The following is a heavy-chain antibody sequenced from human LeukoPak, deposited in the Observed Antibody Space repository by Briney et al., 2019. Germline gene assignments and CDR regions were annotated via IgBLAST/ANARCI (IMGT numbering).Heavy chain of an antibody. Sequence: GGSLRLSCAASGFTFSSYSMNWVRQAPGKGLEWVSYISSSSTIYYADSVKGRFTISRDNAKNSLYLQMNSLRDEDTAVYYCARDFDSSGYWFDPWGQGTLVTVSS. J-gene: IGHJ5*02. CDR3: ARDFDSSGYWFDP. D-gene: IGHD3-22*01. CDR1: GFTFSSYS. CDR2: ISSSSTI. V-gene: IGHV3-48*02.